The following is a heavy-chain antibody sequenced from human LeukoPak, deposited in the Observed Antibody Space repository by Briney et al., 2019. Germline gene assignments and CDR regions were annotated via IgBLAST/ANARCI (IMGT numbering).Heavy chain of an antibody. CDR1: GFTFSSYA. D-gene: IGHD6-6*01. J-gene: IGHJ6*03. CDR2: ISGSGGST. CDR3: AKGSSTSPYYYYYMDV. V-gene: IGHV3-23*01. Sequence: PGRSLRLSCAASGFTFSSYAMHWVRQAPGKGLEWVSLISGSGGSTYYADSVKGRFTISRDNSKNTLYLQMNSLRAEDTAVYYCAKGSSTSPYYYYYMDVWGKGTTVTVSS.